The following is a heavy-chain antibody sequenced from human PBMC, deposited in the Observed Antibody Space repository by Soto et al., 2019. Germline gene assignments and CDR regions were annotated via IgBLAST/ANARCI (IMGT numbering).Heavy chain of an antibody. Sequence: GGSLRFSCAASGFTFSRYGVNWLRQAPGKGLEWVASISSSTSYVYYADSVKGRFSTSRDNAKNILYLEMYGLRTEDTAVYYCARDPSEGRVGNWFESWGQGTLVTVSS. CDR1: GFTFSRYG. CDR2: ISSSTSYV. CDR3: ARDPSEGRVGNWFES. D-gene: IGHD2-2*01. J-gene: IGHJ5*01. V-gene: IGHV3-21*06.